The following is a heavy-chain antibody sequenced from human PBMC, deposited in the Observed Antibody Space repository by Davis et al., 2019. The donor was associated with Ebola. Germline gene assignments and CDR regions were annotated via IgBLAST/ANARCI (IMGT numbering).Heavy chain of an antibody. J-gene: IGHJ4*02. CDR1: GYTFTGYD. V-gene: IGHV1-8*01. Sequence: AASVKVSCKASGYTFTGYDINWVRQATGQGLEWMGWMNPNSGNTGYAQKFQGRVTMTRENSMSTAYMELSSLRSEDTAVYFCARGGMAYSDLDYWGQGTLVAVSS. CDR2: MNPNSGNT. CDR3: ARGGMAYSDLDY. D-gene: IGHD2-21*01.